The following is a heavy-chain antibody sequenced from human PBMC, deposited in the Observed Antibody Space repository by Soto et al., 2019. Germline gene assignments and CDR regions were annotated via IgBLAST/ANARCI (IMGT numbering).Heavy chain of an antibody. J-gene: IGHJ4*02. Sequence: SETLSLTCTVSGGSISSYYWSWIRQPPGKGLEWIGYIYYSGSTNYNPSLKSRVTISVDTSKNQFSLKLNSVTAAGTAVYYCARRAAGYGSGLFDFWGQGTLVTVSS. D-gene: IGHD2-15*01. V-gene: IGHV4-59*01. CDR3: ARRAAGYGSGLFDF. CDR2: IYYSGST. CDR1: GGSISSYY.